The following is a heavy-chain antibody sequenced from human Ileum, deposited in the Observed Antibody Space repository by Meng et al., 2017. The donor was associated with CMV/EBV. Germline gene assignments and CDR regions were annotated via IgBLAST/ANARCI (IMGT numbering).Heavy chain of an antibody. J-gene: IGHJ6*02. Sequence: ESLKISCATSGFNFGSYWMHWVRQAPGKGLMWVSRINSDGSTTTYGDSVKGRFTIPRDNAKNTLYLQMNSLGVEDRGVYYCTRENSGRAMDVWGQGTTVTVSS. D-gene: IGHD3-10*01. CDR2: INSDGSTT. CDR1: GFNFGSYW. CDR3: TRENSGRAMDV. V-gene: IGHV3-74*01.